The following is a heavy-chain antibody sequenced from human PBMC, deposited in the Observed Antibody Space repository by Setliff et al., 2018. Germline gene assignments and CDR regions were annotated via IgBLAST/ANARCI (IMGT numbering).Heavy chain of an antibody. CDR2: FDPEDGET. Sequence: ASVKVSCKVSGYTLTELSMHRVRQAPGKGLEWMGGFDPEDGETIYAQKFQGRVTMTEDTSTDTAYMELSSLRSEDTAVYYCATARIVDIVATITTFDYWGQGTLVTVS. CDR1: GYTLTELS. V-gene: IGHV1-24*01. D-gene: IGHD5-12*01. CDR3: ATARIVDIVATITTFDY. J-gene: IGHJ4*02.